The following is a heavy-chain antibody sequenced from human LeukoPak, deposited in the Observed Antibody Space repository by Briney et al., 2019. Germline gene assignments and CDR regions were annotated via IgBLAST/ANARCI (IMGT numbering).Heavy chain of an antibody. Sequence: ETLSLTCTXXXGXXXXXYWXXXRQPPXKXLEXXXXXYXSGSTNYNPSLKSRVTISVDTSKNQFSLKLGSVTAADTAVYYCAREKRGEQWLDPGGYYFDYWGQGTLVTVSS. D-gene: IGHD6-19*01. CDR3: AREKRGEQWLDPGGYYFDY. J-gene: IGHJ4*02. CDR2: XYXSGST. CDR1: XGXXXXXY. V-gene: IGHV4-59*01.